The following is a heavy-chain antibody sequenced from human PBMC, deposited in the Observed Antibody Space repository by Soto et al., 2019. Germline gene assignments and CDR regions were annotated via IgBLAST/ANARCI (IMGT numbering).Heavy chain of an antibody. Sequence: PSETLSLTCNVSGGSISSSNYYWGWIRQPPGKGLEWIGSIYYSGSTYYNPSLKSRVTISADTSKNQFSLKVRSVTAADTAAYYCARRSIAPRGYSYFDHWGQGTLVTVSS. CDR2: IYYSGST. CDR3: ARRSIAPRGYSYFDH. CDR1: GGSISSSNYY. J-gene: IGHJ4*02. D-gene: IGHD6-6*01. V-gene: IGHV4-39*01.